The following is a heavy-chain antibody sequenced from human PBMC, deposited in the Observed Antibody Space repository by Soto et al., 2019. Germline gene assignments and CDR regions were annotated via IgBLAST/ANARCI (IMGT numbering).Heavy chain of an antibody. D-gene: IGHD6-19*01. J-gene: IGHJ4*02. CDR2: FSGNNGRL. Sequence: VQLLESGGASVQPGGSLRLSCLASGFTFGNHAMSWVRQAPGKGLEWVSGFSGNNGRLYYEESVKGRFTISRDNSKNTLYLQMHNLRVDYTAVYYCARDPSQESSAWFYFDYWGQGALVIVSP. V-gene: IGHV3-23*01. CDR3: ARDPSQESSAWFYFDY. CDR1: GFTFGNHA.